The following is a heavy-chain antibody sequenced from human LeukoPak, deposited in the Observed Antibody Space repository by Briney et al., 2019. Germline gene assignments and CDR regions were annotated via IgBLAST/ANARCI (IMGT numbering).Heavy chain of an antibody. D-gene: IGHD3-10*01. CDR1: GYTFTSYG. CDR3: ARDLSYSSGSYIPYYYYYMDV. V-gene: IGHV1-2*02. J-gene: IGHJ6*03. Sequence: GASVKVSCKASGYTFTSYGISWVRQAPGQGLEWMGWINPNSGGTNYAQKFQGRVTMTRDTSISTAYMELSRLRSDDTAVYYCARDLSYSSGSYIPYYYYYMDVWGKGTTVTISS. CDR2: INPNSGGT.